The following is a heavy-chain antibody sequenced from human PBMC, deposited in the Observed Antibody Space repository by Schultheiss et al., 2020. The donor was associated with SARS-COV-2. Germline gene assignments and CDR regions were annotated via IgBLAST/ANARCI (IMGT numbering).Heavy chain of an antibody. CDR1: GGSISSRHYH. D-gene: IGHD4-11*01. J-gene: IGHJ5*02. V-gene: IGHV4-39*01. CDR3: ASSYSNYAGKSWFDP. CDR2: ISYSGTT. Sequence: SETLSLTCNVSGGSISSRHYHWAWIRQPPGKGLEWIGSISYSGTTYYNPSLKSRLTISVDTSKNQFSLELSSVTAADTAAYYCASSYSNYAGKSWFDPWGQGTLVTVSS.